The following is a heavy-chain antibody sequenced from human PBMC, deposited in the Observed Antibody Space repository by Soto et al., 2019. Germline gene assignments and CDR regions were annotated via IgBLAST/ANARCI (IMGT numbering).Heavy chain of an antibody. CDR2: LYHIGST. Sequence: SETLSLTCAVSGYSISSGNYWAWIRQPPGRGLEWIGSLYHIGSTHYNTSLKSRVTISVDTSKNHFSLELSSVTAADTAIYYCRSSTSCYDESCVDVWGQGTMVTV. CDR1: GYSISSGNY. V-gene: IGHV4-38-2*01. J-gene: IGHJ6*02. D-gene: IGHD2-2*01. CDR3: RSSTSCYDESCVDV.